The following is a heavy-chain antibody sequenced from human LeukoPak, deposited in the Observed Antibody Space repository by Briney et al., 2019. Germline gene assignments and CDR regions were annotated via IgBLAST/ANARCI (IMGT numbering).Heavy chain of an antibody. Sequence: GGSLRLSCAASGFTFSSYGMSWVRQAPGEGLEWVSAISDSGGSTYYTDSVKGRFTISRDNAKNSLYLQMNSLRAEDTAVYYCARSWVGATTPPYYFDYWGQGTLVTVSS. CDR3: ARSWVGATTPPYYFDY. D-gene: IGHD1-26*01. V-gene: IGHV3-23*01. J-gene: IGHJ4*02. CDR2: ISDSGGST. CDR1: GFTFSSYG.